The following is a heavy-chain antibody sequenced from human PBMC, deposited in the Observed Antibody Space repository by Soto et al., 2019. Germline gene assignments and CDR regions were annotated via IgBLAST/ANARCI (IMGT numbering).Heavy chain of an antibody. CDR1: GYTFRSYG. CDR2: ISGYNGNT. V-gene: IGHV1-18*01. Sequence: ASVKVSCKASGYTFRSYGISWVRQAPGQGLEWMGWISGYNGNTHYSQKFQGKVTMTTDTSTSTAYMKLRNLRSDDTSVYYCASMCVTGDYHRYYYYYMDVWGKGTTVTVSS. J-gene: IGHJ6*03. D-gene: IGHD4-17*01. CDR3: ASMCVTGDYHRYYYYYMDV.